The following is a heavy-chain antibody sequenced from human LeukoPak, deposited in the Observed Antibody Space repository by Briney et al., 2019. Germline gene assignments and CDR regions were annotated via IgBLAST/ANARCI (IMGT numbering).Heavy chain of an antibody. J-gene: IGHJ5*02. CDR2: ISGSDDST. Sequence: GGSLRLSCEASGFTFSSYWMHWVRQAPGRGLEWVSTISGSDDSTYYSDSVKGRFTISRDISKNILYLQMNCLRAEDTALYYCAKDFWFDPWGQGTLVTVSS. CDR3: AKDFWFDP. CDR1: GFTFSSYW. V-gene: IGHV3-23*01.